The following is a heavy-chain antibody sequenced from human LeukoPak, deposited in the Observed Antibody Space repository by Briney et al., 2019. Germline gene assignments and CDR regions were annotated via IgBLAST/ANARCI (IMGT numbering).Heavy chain of an antibody. CDR1: GGPISSGGYY. V-gene: IGHV4-31*03. J-gene: IGHJ4*02. CDR3: AREGRSTVTTHNYFDY. Sequence: SETLSLTCTVSGGPISSGGYYWSWIRQHPGKGLEWIGYIYYSGSTYYNPSLKSRVTISVDTSKNQFSLKLSSVTAADTAVYYCAREGRSTVTTHNYFDYWGQETLVTVSS. CDR2: IYYSGST. D-gene: IGHD4-17*01.